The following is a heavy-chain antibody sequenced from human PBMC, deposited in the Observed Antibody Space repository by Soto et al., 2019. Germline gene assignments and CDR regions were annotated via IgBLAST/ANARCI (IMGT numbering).Heavy chain of an antibody. CDR3: ARAPNYGDPHSAGYYGMDV. J-gene: IGHJ6*02. V-gene: IGHV1-69*01. CDR1: GGTFSSYA. Sequence: QVQLVQSGAEVKKPGSSVKVSCKASGGTFSSYAISWVRQAPGQGLEWMGGIIPIFGTANYAQKFQGRVTITADESTSTAYMELSSLRSEDTAVYYCARAPNYGDPHSAGYYGMDVWGQGTTVTVSS. CDR2: IIPIFGTA. D-gene: IGHD4-17*01.